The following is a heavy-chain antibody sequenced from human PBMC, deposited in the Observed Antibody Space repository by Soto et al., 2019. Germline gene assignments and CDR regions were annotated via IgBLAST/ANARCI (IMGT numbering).Heavy chain of an antibody. CDR2: ITANNGNT. V-gene: IGHV1-18*01. J-gene: IGHJ4*02. Sequence: ASVKVSCKTSGYTFTSYGISWVRQAPGQGLEWMGWITANNGNTHYAQKFQGRVNMTTDTSTATAYMELSSLRSDDTAVYYCAGDMGGYYFVPYDYWGQGTLVTVSS. CDR1: GYTFTSYG. CDR3: AGDMGGYYFVPYDY. D-gene: IGHD3-10*02.